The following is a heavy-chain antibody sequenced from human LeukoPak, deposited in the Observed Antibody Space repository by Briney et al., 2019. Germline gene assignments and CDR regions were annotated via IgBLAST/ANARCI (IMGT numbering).Heavy chain of an antibody. V-gene: IGHV3-53*01. CDR3: ARDQGYGDDYWYFDL. Sequence: PGGSLRLSCAASGFTVSSNYMSWVRQAPGKGLEWVSVIYSGGGTYYADSVKGRFTISRDNSKNTLYLQMNSLRAEDTAVYYCARDQGYGDDYWYFDLWGRGTLVTVSS. D-gene: IGHD4-17*01. CDR2: IYSGGGT. CDR1: GFTVSSNY. J-gene: IGHJ2*01.